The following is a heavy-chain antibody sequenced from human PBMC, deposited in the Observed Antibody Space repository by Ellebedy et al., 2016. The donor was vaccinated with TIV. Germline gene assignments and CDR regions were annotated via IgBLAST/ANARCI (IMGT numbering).Heavy chain of an antibody. J-gene: IGHJ3*02. CDR2: ISGSGGST. D-gene: IGHD3-22*01. V-gene: IGHV3-23*01. Sequence: GESLKISCAASGFTFSSYAMSWVRQAPGKGLEWVSVISGSGGSTYYADSVKGRFTISRDNSKNTLYLQMNSLRAEDTAVYYCARNRGYLPMDAFDIWGQGTMVTVSS. CDR3: ARNRGYLPMDAFDI. CDR1: GFTFSSYA.